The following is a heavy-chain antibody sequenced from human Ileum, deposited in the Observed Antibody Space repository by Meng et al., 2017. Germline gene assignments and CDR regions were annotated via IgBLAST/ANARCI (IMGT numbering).Heavy chain of an antibody. Sequence: SETLSLTCTVSGGSISNYYWSWIRQPPGKGLEWIGYIYHRGSTSYHPSLKSRVTISVDTSKNQLSLKLSSVTAADTAVYYCARTLINDAFDLWGQGTMVTVSS. J-gene: IGHJ3*01. CDR3: ARTLINDAFDL. V-gene: IGHV4-59*01. D-gene: IGHD3-10*01. CDR1: GGSISNYY. CDR2: IYHRGST.